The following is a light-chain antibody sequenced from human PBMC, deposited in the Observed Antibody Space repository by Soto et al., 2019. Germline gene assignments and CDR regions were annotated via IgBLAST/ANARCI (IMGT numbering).Light chain of an antibody. CDR3: QSYDSRLGGYV. CDR2: DNN. Sequence: QSVLTQPPSVSGAPGRRVTISCTGSSSNIGAGYDVHWYQQLPGTAPKLLIYDNNNRPSGVPDRFSGSKSGTSASLAITGLQAEDEADYYCQSYDSRLGGYVFGTGTKVTVL. J-gene: IGLJ1*01. CDR1: SSNIGAGYD. V-gene: IGLV1-40*01.